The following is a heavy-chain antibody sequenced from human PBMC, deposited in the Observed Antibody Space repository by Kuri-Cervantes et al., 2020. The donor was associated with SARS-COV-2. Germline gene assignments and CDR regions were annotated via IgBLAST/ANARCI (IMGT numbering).Heavy chain of an antibody. CDR2: ISYDGSNK. Sequence: GGSLRLSCAASGFTFSSYAMHWVRQAPGKGLEWVAVISYDGSNKYYADSVKGRFTISRDNSKNTLYLQMNSLRAEDTAVYYCARVKYYDFWSGYSDEGAFDYWGQGTLVTVSS. J-gene: IGHJ4*02. V-gene: IGHV3-30-3*01. CDR1: GFTFSSYA. D-gene: IGHD3-3*01. CDR3: ARVKYYDFWSGYSDEGAFDY.